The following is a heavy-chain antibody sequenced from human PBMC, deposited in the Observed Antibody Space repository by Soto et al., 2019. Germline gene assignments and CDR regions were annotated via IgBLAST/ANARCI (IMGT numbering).Heavy chain of an antibody. D-gene: IGHD3-22*01. CDR3: ARSATYYYDSSGYCEEGYFDY. V-gene: IGHV1-3*01. CDR1: GYTFTSYA. J-gene: IGHJ4*02. Sequence: QVQLVQSGAEVKKPGASVKVSCKASGYTFTSYAMHWVRQAPGQRLEWMGWINAGNGNTKYSQKFQGRVTITRDTSASTAYMELSSLRSEDTAVYYCARSATYYYDSSGYCEEGYFDYWGQGTLVTVSS. CDR2: INAGNGNT.